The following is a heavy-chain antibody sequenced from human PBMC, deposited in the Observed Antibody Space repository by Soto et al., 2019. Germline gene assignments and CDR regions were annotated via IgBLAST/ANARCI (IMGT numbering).Heavy chain of an antibody. CDR2: ISAYNGNT. CDR1: GYTFTSYG. J-gene: IGHJ4*02. D-gene: IGHD6-19*01. Sequence: QVQLVQSGAEVKKPGASVKVSCKASGYTFTSYGISWVRQAPGQGLEWMGWISAYNGNTNYAQKLQGRVTRTTDMSTSTAYMEVRSLKSGDTAVYYSAIEGGVGGKGVDYWGQGTLVTVSS. V-gene: IGHV1-18*01. CDR3: AIEGGVGGKGVDY.